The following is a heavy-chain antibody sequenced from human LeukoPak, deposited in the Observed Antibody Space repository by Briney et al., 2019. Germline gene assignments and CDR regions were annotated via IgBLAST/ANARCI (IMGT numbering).Heavy chain of an antibody. CDR3: VRNTVTDDGFDI. CDR1: GFSFSRYW. CDR2: IWYDGSNE. D-gene: IGHD4-17*01. J-gene: IGHJ3*02. V-gene: IGHV3-33*07. Sequence: QRGGALKLSCVGPGFSFSRYWMDWVRQAPGKGLEWVGVIWYDGSNENYADFVKGRFTISRDNSKNTLYLQMNSLRAEDTAMYYCVRNTVTDDGFDIWGQGTMVTVSP.